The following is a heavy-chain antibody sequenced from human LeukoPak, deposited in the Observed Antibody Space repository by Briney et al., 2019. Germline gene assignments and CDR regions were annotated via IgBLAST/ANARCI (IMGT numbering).Heavy chain of an antibody. V-gene: IGHV3-15*01. J-gene: IGHJ6*03. CDR2: IKSKTDGGTT. D-gene: IGHD3-3*01. Sequence: GGSLRLSCAASGFTFSNAWMSWVRQAPGKGLEWVGRIKSKTDGGTTDYAAPVKGRFTISRDDSKNTLYLQMNSLKTEDTAVYYCTTESEYYDFWGGFTATGYYYYYMDVWGKGTTVTVSS. CDR3: TTESEYYDFWGGFTATGYYYYYMDV. CDR1: GFTFSNAW.